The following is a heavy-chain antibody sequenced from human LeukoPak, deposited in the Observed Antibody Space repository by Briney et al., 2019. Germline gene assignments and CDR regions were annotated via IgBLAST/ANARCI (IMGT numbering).Heavy chain of an antibody. D-gene: IGHD2-2*01. Sequence: ETLSLTCAVYGGSFSGYYWSWIRQPPGKGLEWIGEINHSGSTNYNPSLKSRVTISVDTSKNQFSLKLSSVTAADTAVYYCARLGDYCSSTSCYGYWGQGTLVTVPS. CDR1: GGSFSGYY. V-gene: IGHV4-34*01. J-gene: IGHJ4*02. CDR3: ARLGDYCSSTSCYGY. CDR2: INHSGST.